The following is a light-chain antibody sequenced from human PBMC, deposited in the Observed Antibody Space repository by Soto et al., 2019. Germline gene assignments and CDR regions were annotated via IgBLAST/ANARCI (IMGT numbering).Light chain of an antibody. V-gene: IGKV1-5*01. J-gene: IGKJ2*01. Sequence: DIQMTQSPSTLSASVGDRVTITCRASQSISSWLAWYQQKPGKAPKLLIYDASSLESGVPSMFSGSGSGTEFTLTISSLQPDDFATYYCQQYNSYSPLMYTFGQGTKLEIK. CDR3: QQYNSYSPLMYT. CDR2: DAS. CDR1: QSISSW.